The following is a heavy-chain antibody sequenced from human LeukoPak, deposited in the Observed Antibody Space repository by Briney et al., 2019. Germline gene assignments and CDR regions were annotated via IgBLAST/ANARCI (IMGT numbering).Heavy chain of an antibody. CDR3: ARKGISALAGAFDI. V-gene: IGHV4-4*07. D-gene: IGHD2-15*01. J-gene: IGHJ3*02. CDR2: IYSSGST. Sequence: SETLSLTCTVSGGSINSYYWSWIRQPAGKGLEWIGRIYSSGSTNYNPSLKSRVTMSVDTSKNQFSLRLSSVTAADTAVYYCARKGISALAGAFDIWGQATMVTVSS. CDR1: GGSINSYY.